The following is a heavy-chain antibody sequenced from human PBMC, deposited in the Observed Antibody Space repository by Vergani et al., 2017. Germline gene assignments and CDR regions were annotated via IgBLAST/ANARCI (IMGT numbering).Heavy chain of an antibody. D-gene: IGHD3-3*01. CDR3: ARDQQLRFLEWLLPTTDAFDI. Sequence: QVQLVQSGAEVKKPGSSVKVSCKASGGTFSSYAISWVRQAPGQGLEWMGIINPSGGSTSYAQKFQGRVTMTRDTSTSTVYMELSSLRSEDTAVYYCARDQQLRFLEWLLPTTDAFDIWGQGTMVTVSS. V-gene: IGHV1-46*01. CDR1: GGTFSSYA. CDR2: INPSGGST. J-gene: IGHJ3*02.